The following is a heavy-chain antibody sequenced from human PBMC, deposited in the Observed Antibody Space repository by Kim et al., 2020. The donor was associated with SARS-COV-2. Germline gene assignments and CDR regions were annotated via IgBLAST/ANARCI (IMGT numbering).Heavy chain of an antibody. J-gene: IGHJ4*02. CDR3: AKARSGIAAAAYYFDY. D-gene: IGHD6-13*01. Sequence: GGSLRLSCAASGFTFSSYAMSWVRQAPGKGLEWVSAISGSGGSTYYADSVKGRFTISRDNSKNTLYLQMNSLRAEDTAVYYCAKARSGIAAAAYYFDYWGQGTLVTVSS. CDR1: GFTFSSYA. CDR2: ISGSGGST. V-gene: IGHV3-23*01.